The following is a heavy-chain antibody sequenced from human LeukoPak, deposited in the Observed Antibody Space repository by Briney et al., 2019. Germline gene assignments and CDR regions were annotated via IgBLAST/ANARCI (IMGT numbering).Heavy chain of an antibody. CDR2: ISGSGCST. J-gene: IGHJ3*02. V-gene: IGHV3-23*01. Sequence: GGPLRPPSAALGFTFSTYALSWVRQPLDKGLEWFAAISGSGCSTYYADSVKGRITISRDNSKNTLSLQMNSLRAEDTAVYYCAKDPSSGSSHDAFDIWGQGTMVTVSS. CDR1: GFTFSTYA. D-gene: IGHD1-26*01. CDR3: AKDPSSGSSHDAFDI.